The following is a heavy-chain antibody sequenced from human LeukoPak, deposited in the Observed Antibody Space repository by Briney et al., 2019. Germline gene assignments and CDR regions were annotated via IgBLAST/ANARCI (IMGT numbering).Heavy chain of an antibody. J-gene: IGHJ5*02. CDR2: IYYRGSA. CDR1: GGSFSGYY. CDR3: ARVGTITIFGVVITNWFDP. V-gene: IGHV4-34*01. D-gene: IGHD3-3*01. Sequence: SETLSLTCAVYGGSFSGYYWSWIRQPPGKGLEWIGNIYYRGSAYYNPSLKSRVTISVDTSKSQFSLKLSSVTAADTALYYCARVGTITIFGVVITNWFDPWGQGTLVTVSS.